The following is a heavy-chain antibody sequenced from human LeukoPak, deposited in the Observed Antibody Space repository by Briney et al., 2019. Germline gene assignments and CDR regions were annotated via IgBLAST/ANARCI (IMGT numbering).Heavy chain of an antibody. CDR2: ISYDGSNK. CDR1: GFTFSSYA. D-gene: IGHD5-18*01. CDR3: AKVWARDRYSYGYTVGYYFDY. V-gene: IGHV3-30*04. Sequence: GRSLRLSCAASGFTFSSYAMHWVRQAPGKGLEWVAVISYDGSNKYYADSVKGRFTISRDNSKNTLYLQMNSLRAEDTAVYYCAKVWARDRYSYGYTVGYYFDYWGQGTLVTVSS. J-gene: IGHJ4*02.